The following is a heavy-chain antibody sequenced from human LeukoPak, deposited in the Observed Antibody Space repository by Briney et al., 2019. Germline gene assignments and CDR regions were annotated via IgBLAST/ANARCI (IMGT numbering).Heavy chain of an antibody. CDR2: IYYSGST. J-gene: IGHJ4*02. CDR3: ARGNGYRYDY. CDR1: GGSISSYY. D-gene: IGHD5-18*01. V-gene: IGHV4-59*01. Sequence: SETLSLTCTVSGGSISSYYWSWIRQPPGKGLEWIGYIYYSGSTNYNPSLKSRVTISVDTSKNQFSLKLSSVTAADTALYYCARGNGYRYDYWGQGTLVTVSS.